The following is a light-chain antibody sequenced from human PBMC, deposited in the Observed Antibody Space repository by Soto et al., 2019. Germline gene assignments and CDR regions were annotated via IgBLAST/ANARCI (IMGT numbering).Light chain of an antibody. CDR1: QGISSA. CDR2: DAS. CDR3: QQLNSYPIT. Sequence: ALQLTQSPSSLSASVGDRVTITCRASQGISSALAWYQQKPGKAPKLLIYDASSLESGVPSRFSGSGSGTDFTLTISSLQPEDFATYYCQQLNSYPITFGQGTRLEIK. J-gene: IGKJ5*01. V-gene: IGKV1-13*02.